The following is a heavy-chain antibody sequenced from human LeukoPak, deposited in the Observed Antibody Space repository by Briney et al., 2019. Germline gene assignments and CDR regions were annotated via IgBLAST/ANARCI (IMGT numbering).Heavy chain of an antibody. CDR2: FDPEDGET. Sequence: GASVKVSCKVSGYTLTELSMHWVRQAPGKGLEWMGGFDPEDGETIYAQKFQGRVTMTEDTSTDTAYMELSSLRSEDTAVYYCATDLAVAGPVAESDDYWGQGTLVTVSS. CDR3: ATDLAVAGPVAESDDY. D-gene: IGHD6-19*01. J-gene: IGHJ4*02. CDR1: GYTLTELS. V-gene: IGHV1-24*01.